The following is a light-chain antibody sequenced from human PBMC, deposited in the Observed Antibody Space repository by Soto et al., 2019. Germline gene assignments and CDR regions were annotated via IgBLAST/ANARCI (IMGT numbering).Light chain of an antibody. CDR3: CSYAGSSTHV. Sequence: VLTQASSVSGSPGPAITFSCKRNNNYVGSSNLVSWYQQHPGKAPKLLIYEVSKRPSGVSNRFSGSKSGNTASLTISGLQAEDEADYYCCSYAGSSTHVFGTGTKVTVL. CDR1: NNYVGSSNL. J-gene: IGLJ1*01. CDR2: EVS. V-gene: IGLV2-23*02.